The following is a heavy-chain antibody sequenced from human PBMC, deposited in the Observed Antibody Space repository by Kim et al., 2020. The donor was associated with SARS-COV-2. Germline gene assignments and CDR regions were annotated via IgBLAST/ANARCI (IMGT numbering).Heavy chain of an antibody. D-gene: IGHD4-17*01. CDR3: AKGGDDYGDYYYGMDV. CDR2: ISWNSGSI. Sequence: GGSLRLSCVASGFTFDDYAMHWVRQAPGKGLEWVSGISWNSGSIGYADSVKGRFTISRDNAKNSLYLQMNSLRAEDTALYYCAKGGDDYGDYYYGMDVWGQGTTVTVSS. V-gene: IGHV3-9*01. J-gene: IGHJ6*02. CDR1: GFTFDDYA.